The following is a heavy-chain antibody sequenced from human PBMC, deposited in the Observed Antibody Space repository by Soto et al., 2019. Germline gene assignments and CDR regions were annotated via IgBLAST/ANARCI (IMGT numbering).Heavy chain of an antibody. J-gene: IGHJ5*02. V-gene: IGHV1-69*12. CDR3: ARDIDSAPFQFDP. D-gene: IGHD1-26*01. Sequence: QVQLVQSGAEVKKPGSSVKVSCKASGGTFSSYAISWVRQSPGQGLEWMGGIIPIFGTANYAQKFQGRVTITADESTSTADMELSSLRSEDTAVYYCARDIDSAPFQFDPWGQGTLVTVSS. CDR2: IIPIFGTA. CDR1: GGTFSSYA.